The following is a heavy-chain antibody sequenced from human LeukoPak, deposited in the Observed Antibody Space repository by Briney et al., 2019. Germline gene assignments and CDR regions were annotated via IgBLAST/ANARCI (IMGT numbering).Heavy chain of an antibody. J-gene: IGHJ4*02. CDR3: ARGRGEFEW. CDR2: IYYSGST. V-gene: IGHV4-59*01. CDR1: GGSISSYY. D-gene: IGHD3-10*01. Sequence: SETLSLTCTVSGGSISSYYRSWIRQPPGKGLEWIGYIYYSGSTNYNPSLKSRVTISVDTSKNQFSLKLSSVTAADTAVYYCARGRGEFEWWGQGTLVTVSS.